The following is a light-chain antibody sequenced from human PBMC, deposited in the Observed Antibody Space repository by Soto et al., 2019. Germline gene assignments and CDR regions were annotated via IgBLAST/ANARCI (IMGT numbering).Light chain of an antibody. CDR1: QSVSGW. CDR3: QQYEPFSGT. V-gene: IGKV1-5*01. J-gene: IGKJ1*01. Sequence: IQMTQSPSTLSASFGDTLTLTCRASQSVSGWLAWYQQKPGEAPKLLIYDASALPRGVPARFSGSGSGTKFTLTIATLQPDDFATYYCQQYEPFSGTFGPGTKVDIK. CDR2: DAS.